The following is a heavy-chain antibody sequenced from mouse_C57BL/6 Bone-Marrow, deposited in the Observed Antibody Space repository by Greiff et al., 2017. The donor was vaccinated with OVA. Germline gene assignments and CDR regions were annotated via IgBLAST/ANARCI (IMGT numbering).Heavy chain of an antibody. J-gene: IGHJ2*01. V-gene: IGHV1-26*01. CDR2: INPNNGGT. Sequence: EVQLQQSGPELVKPGASVKISCKASGYTFTDYYMNWVKQSHGKSLEWIGDINPNNGGTSYNQKFKGKATLTVDKSSSTAYMELRSLTSEDSAVYYCARSRGNYVVWGQGTTLTVSS. CDR3: ARSRGNYVV. D-gene: IGHD2-1*01. CDR1: GYTFTDYY.